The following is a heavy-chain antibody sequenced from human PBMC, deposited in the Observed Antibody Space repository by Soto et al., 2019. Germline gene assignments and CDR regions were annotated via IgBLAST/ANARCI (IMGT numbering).Heavy chain of an antibody. Sequence: GGSLRLSCAASGFSFVNYAMNWVRQAPGKGLEWVSGLSGSGTSTYYADSVKGRFTISRGNSRDTLFLQMNSLTADDTAVYYCAKATTNGGWFNPFDSWGQGALVTVSS. CDR3: AKATTNGGWFNPFDS. CDR2: LSGSGTST. J-gene: IGHJ4*02. CDR1: GFSFVNYA. D-gene: IGHD6-19*01. V-gene: IGHV3-23*01.